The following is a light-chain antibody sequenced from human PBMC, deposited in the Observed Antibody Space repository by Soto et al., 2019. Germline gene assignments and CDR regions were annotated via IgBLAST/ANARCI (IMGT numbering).Light chain of an antibody. Sequence: ELVLTQSPGTLSLSPGERATLSCRASQSVSSSYLAWYQQKPGQAPRLLIYGASSRSTGIPDRFSGSGSGTDFTLTISRLQPEDFALYYCQQYDSSPLYFGGGTKVEIE. J-gene: IGKJ4*01. V-gene: IGKV3-20*01. CDR3: QQYDSSPLY. CDR2: GAS. CDR1: QSVSSSY.